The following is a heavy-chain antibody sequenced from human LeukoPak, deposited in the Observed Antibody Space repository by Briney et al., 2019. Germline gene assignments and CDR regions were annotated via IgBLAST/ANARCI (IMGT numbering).Heavy chain of an antibody. V-gene: IGHV3-23*01. D-gene: IGHD3-22*01. Sequence: GGSLRLSCAASGFTFSSYAMSWVRQAPGKGLEWVSAISGSGGSTYYADSVKGRFTISRDNSKNMLYLQMNSLRAEDTAVYYCAKDLGYYDSSGYDPNDYWGQGTLVTVSS. CDR2: ISGSGGST. CDR3: AKDLGYYDSSGYDPNDY. CDR1: GFTFSSYA. J-gene: IGHJ4*02.